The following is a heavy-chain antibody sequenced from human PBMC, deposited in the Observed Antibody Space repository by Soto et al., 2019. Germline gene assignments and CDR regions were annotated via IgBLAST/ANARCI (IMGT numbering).Heavy chain of an antibody. D-gene: IGHD1-26*01. V-gene: IGHV4-4*02. CDR3: AHRQIVGAAI. Sequence: PSETLSLTCAVFGGSISNSNWWTWVRQPPGKGLDWIGEIFHSGSTNYNSSLMGRVTISVDKANNQFSLKLSSVTAADTAVYYCAHRQIVGAAIWGQGTLVTVS. CDR1: GGSISNSNW. CDR2: IFHSGST. J-gene: IGHJ4*02.